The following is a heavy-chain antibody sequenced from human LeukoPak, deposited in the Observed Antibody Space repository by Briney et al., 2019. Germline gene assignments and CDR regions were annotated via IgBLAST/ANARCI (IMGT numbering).Heavy chain of an antibody. J-gene: IGHJ4*02. D-gene: IGHD6-6*01. V-gene: IGHV4-59*01. Sequence: KPSETLSLTCTVSGGSISSDYWSWIRQPPGKGLEWIGYIYYSGSTNYNPSLQSRVTISVDTSKNQFSLKLSSVSAADTAVYYCATNAARPWGIFDYWGQGTLVTVSS. CDR3: ATNAARPWGIFDY. CDR2: IYYSGST. CDR1: GGSISSDY.